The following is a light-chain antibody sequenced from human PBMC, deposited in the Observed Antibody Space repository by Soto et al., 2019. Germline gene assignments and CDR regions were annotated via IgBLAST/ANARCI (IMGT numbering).Light chain of an antibody. V-gene: IGKV3-20*01. CDR3: EQYGSSGT. CDR2: GAS. Sequence: EILFTQSPSPLSLSPGERATLAGRASQSVSNNYLAWYQQKPGQAPRLLIYGASNRATGIPDRFSGSGSGTDFTLTISRLEHEDFAVYYCEQYGSSGTFGQGTKVDIK. CDR1: QSVSNNY. J-gene: IGKJ1*01.